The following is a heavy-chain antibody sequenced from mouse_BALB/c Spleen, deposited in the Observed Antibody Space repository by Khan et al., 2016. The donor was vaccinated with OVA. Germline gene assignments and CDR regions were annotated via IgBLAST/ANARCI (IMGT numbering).Heavy chain of an antibody. CDR3: AKLLRRAAWFTY. Sequence: EVELVESGGGLVKPGGSLKLSCAASGFTFSSYAMSWVRQSPEKRLEWVAEISSGGSYTYYPDTVTGRFTISRDNAKNTPYLEMGSMRTEDTAMYYGAKLLRRAAWFTYWGQGTLVTVSA. D-gene: IGHD1-1*01. J-gene: IGHJ3*01. V-gene: IGHV5-9-4*01. CDR2: ISSGGSYT. CDR1: GFTFSSYA.